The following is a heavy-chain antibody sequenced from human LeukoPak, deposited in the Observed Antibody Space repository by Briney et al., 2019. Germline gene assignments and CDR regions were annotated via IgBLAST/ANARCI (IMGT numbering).Heavy chain of an antibody. CDR2: ITTTGNT. J-gene: IGHJ4*02. D-gene: IGHD2-2*01. V-gene: IGHV3-23*01. Sequence: AGGSLRLSCAASGFTFSSYAMSWVRQAPGRGLEWVSGITTTGNTYYADSVKGRFTISRDNSKNTLYLQVNSLRAEDTAVYYCASRRYCTSTTCPYYFDYWGQGTLVTVSS. CDR3: ASRRYCTSTTCPYYFDY. CDR1: GFTFSSYA.